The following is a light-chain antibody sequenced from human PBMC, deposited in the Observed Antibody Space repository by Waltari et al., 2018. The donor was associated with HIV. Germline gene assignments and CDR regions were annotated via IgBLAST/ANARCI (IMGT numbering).Light chain of an antibody. V-gene: IGLV2-23*02. CDR3: CSFAGGKSVV. CDR2: DVN. CDR1: NSAIGSYNY. Sequence: QSALTQPASVSGSPGQSITISCTGTNSAIGSYNYVSWYQQYPAKAPKLIICDVNTRPSGVSNRFSGSKSGNTASLTIFGLQAEDEADYYCCSFAGGKSVVFGGGTKLTVL. J-gene: IGLJ2*01.